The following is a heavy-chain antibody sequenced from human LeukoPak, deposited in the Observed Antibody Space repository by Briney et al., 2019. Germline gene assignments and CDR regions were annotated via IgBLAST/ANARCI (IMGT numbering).Heavy chain of an antibody. J-gene: IGHJ4*02. V-gene: IGHV3-30*18. CDR1: GFTFSSYG. CDR2: ISYDGSNK. D-gene: IGHD3-10*01. CDR3: AKARRFRELAD. Sequence: GRSLRLSCAASGFTFSSYGMHWVRQAPGKGLEWVAVISYDGSNKYYADSVKGRFTISRDNSKSTLYLQMNSLRAEDTAVYYCAKARRFRELADWGQGTLVTVSS.